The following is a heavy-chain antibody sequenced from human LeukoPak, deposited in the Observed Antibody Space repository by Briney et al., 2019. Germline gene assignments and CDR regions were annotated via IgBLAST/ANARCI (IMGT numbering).Heavy chain of an antibody. CDR1: GFTFSSYA. V-gene: IGHV3-30-3*01. J-gene: IGHJ4*02. CDR2: ISYDGSNK. CDR3: ARDHSTMIVVVRSPLDY. D-gene: IGHD3-22*01. Sequence: GGSLRLSCAASGFTFSSYAMHWVRQAPGKGLEWVAVISYDGSNKYYADSVKGRFTISRDNSKNTLYLQMNSLRAEDTAVYYCARDHSTMIVVVRSPLDYWGQGTLVTVSS.